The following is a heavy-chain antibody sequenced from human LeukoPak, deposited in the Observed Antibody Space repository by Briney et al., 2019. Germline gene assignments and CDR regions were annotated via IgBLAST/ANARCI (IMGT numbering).Heavy chain of an antibody. CDR1: GGSFSGYY. J-gene: IGHJ5*02. D-gene: IGHD3-22*01. Sequence: SETLSLTCAVYGGSFSGYYWSWIRQPPGKGLEWIGEINHSGSTNYNPSLRSRVTISVDTSKNQFSLKLSSVTAADTAVYYCARGVRYYDSSGYSGVVGFDPWGQGTLVTVSS. CDR2: INHSGST. V-gene: IGHV4-34*01. CDR3: ARGVRYYDSSGYSGVVGFDP.